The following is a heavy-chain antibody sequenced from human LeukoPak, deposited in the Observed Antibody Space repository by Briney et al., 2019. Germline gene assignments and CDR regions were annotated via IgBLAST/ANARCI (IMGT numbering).Heavy chain of an antibody. CDR3: VSSEHSSSSFDY. CDR1: GFTFSSYS. D-gene: IGHD6-6*01. J-gene: IGHJ4*02. CDR2: ISSSSTHI. V-gene: IGHV3-21*01. Sequence: GGSLRLSCAASGFTFSSYSMNWVRQAPGKRLEWVSYISSSSTHIYYADSVKGRFTISRDNARNSLYLQMNSLRAEDTAIYCCVSSEHSSSSFDYWGQGTLVTVSS.